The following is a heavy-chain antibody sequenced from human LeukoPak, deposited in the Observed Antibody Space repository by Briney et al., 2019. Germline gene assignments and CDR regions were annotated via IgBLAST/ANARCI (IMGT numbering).Heavy chain of an antibody. CDR2: ISAYNGNT. Sequence: GASVKVSCKASGYTFTSYGISWVRQAPGQGLEWMGWISAYNGNTNYAQKLQGRVTMTTDTSTSTAYMELRSLRSDDTAVYYCARDASRHGSESYYNDYWGQGTLVTVSS. V-gene: IGHV1-18*04. CDR1: GYTFTSYG. J-gene: IGHJ4*02. CDR3: ARDASRHGSESYYNDY. D-gene: IGHD3-10*01.